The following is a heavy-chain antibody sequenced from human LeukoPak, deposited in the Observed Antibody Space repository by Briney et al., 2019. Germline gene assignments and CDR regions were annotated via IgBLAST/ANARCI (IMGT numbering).Heavy chain of an antibody. Sequence: SETLSLTCTVSGGSISSYYWSWIRQPPGKGLEWIGYIYYSGSTNYNPSLKSRVTMSVDTSKNQFSLKLSSVTAADTAVYYCARAVGSATTFYDAFDIWGQGTMVTVSS. CDR3: ARAVGSATTFYDAFDI. D-gene: IGHD2-2*01. CDR1: GGSISSYY. CDR2: IYYSGST. V-gene: IGHV4-59*12. J-gene: IGHJ3*02.